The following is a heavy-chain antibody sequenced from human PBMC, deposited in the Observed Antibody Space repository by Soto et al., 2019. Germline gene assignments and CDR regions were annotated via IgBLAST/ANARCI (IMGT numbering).Heavy chain of an antibody. V-gene: IGHV1-8*01. CDR1: GYTFRSYD. CDR3: ARGSGVGRVRA. Sequence: QVQLVQSGAEVKKPGASVKVSCKASGYTFRSYDINWVRQATGQGHEWMGGMNPSRGDAGYAQKLKGRVTMTGGPDVGTAYMELSSLKSEDAVVYFGARGSGVGRVRAWGQGTLVTVSS. D-gene: IGHD3-10*01. CDR2: MNPSRGDA. J-gene: IGHJ4*02.